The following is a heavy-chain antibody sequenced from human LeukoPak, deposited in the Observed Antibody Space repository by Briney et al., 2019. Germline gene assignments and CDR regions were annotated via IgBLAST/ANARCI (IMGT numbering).Heavy chain of an antibody. CDR3: ARQRSSWYRVIDY. J-gene: IGHJ4*02. CDR2: INPNSGGT. V-gene: IGHV1-2*02. D-gene: IGHD6-13*01. CDR1: GYTFTGYY. Sequence: GASVKVSCKASGYTFTGYYMHWVRQAPGQGLEWMGWINPNSGGTNYAQKFQGRVTMTRDTSISTAYMELSRLRSDDTAVYYCARQRSSWYRVIDYWGQGTLVTVSS.